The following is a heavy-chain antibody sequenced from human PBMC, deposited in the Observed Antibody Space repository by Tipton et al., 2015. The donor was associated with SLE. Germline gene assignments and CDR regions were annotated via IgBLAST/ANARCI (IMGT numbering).Heavy chain of an antibody. CDR3: ARISRAGDWYFDP. CDR2: IYYSGST. J-gene: IGHJ2*01. D-gene: IGHD2-15*01. CDR1: GGSISSYY. Sequence: TLSLTCTVSGGSISSYYWSWIRQPPGKGLEWIGYIYYSGSTNYNPPLKSRVTISVDTSKNQFSLKLSSVTAADTAVYYCARISRAGDWYFDPWGRGTLVTVSS. V-gene: IGHV4-59*01.